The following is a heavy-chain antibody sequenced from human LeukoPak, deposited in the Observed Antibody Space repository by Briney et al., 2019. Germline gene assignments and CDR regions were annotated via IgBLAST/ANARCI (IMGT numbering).Heavy chain of an antibody. CDR1: GYTFTSYG. Sequence: GASVKVSCKASGYTFTSYGISWVRQAPGQGLERMGWISAYNGNTNYAQKLQGRVTMTTDTSTSTAYMELRSLRSDDTAVYYCARERRYYYDSSGYERNFDYWGQGTLVTVSS. V-gene: IGHV1-18*01. J-gene: IGHJ4*02. D-gene: IGHD3-22*01. CDR2: ISAYNGNT. CDR3: ARERRYYYDSSGYERNFDY.